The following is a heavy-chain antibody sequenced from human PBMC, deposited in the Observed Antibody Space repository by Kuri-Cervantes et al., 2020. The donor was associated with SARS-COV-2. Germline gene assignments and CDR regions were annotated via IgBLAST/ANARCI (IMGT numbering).Heavy chain of an antibody. D-gene: IGHD2-2*02. CDR3: VKDECSSTSCYTGGYYYYYYGMDV. CDR2: ISSNGGST. V-gene: IGHV3-64D*08. J-gene: IGHJ6*02. CDR1: GFTFSSYA. Sequence: GESLKISCSASGFTFSSYAMHWVRQAPGKGLEYVSAISSNGGSTYYADSVKGRFTISRDNSMNTLYLQMSSLRAEDAAVYYCVKDECSSTSCYTGGYYYYYYGMDVWGQGTTVTVSS.